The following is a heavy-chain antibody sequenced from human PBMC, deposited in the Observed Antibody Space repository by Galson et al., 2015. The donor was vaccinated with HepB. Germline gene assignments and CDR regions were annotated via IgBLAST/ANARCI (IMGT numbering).Heavy chain of an antibody. J-gene: IGHJ1*01. V-gene: IGHV1-46*03. D-gene: IGHD2-2*01. CDR3: ASSSAAAKGYFQH. CDR1: GYTFTSYY. Sequence: SVKVSCKASGYTFTSYYMHWVRQAPGQGLEWMGIINPSGGSTSYAQKFQGRVTMTRDTSTSTVYMELSSLRSEDTAVYYCASSSAAAKGYFQHWGQGTLVTVSS. CDR2: INPSGGST.